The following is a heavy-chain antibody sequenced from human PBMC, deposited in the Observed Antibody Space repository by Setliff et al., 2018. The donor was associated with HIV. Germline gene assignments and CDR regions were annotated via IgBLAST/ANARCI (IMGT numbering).Heavy chain of an antibody. Sequence: PGGSLRLSCAASGFTFSSYGMHWVRQAPGKGLEWISFIGGHGSIIHYAGSVKGRFTISRDNAKNSVYLQMHSLRAEDTAVYFCAAVPWGHSSLIIDHWGQGTPVTVSS. D-gene: IGHD3-16*01. CDR1: GFTFSSYG. V-gene: IGHV3-48*04. J-gene: IGHJ4*02. CDR3: AAVPWGHSSLIIDH. CDR2: IGGHGSII.